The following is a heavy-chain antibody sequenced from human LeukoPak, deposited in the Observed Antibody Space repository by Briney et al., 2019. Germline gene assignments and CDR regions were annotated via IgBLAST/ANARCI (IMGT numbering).Heavy chain of an antibody. D-gene: IGHD3-3*01. J-gene: IGHJ4*02. Sequence: ASVKVSCKASGYTFSDYYIHWLRQAPGQGLEWMGWISPKSGGTNYAQNFQGRVTMTRDTSINTVYMELSRLRPDDTAVYYCARHNYDFDFDSWGQGALVTVSS. CDR2: ISPKSGGT. V-gene: IGHV1-2*02. CDR3: ARHNYDFDFDS. CDR1: GYTFSDYY.